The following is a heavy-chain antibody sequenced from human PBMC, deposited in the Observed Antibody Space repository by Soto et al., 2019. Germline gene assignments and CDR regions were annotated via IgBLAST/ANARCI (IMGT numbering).Heavy chain of an antibody. D-gene: IGHD1-26*01. CDR1: GGSISSYY. J-gene: IGHJ4*02. Sequence: SETLSLTCTVSGGSISSYYWSWIRQPPGKGLEWIGYIYYSGSTNYNPSLKRRVTISVDTSKNKFSLKLSSVTAADTAVYYCASAVGASRFDYWGQGTRGTVSS. CDR3: ASAVGASRFDY. V-gene: IGHV4-59*01. CDR2: IYYSGST.